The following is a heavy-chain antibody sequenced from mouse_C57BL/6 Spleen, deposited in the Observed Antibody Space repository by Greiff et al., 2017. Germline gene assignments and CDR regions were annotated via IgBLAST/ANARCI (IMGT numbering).Heavy chain of an antibody. CDR1: GFNIKNTY. CDR2: IDPANGNT. D-gene: IGHD2-3*01. V-gene: IGHV14-3*01. CDR3: ARSPDGYYPYYAMDY. Sequence: VHVKQSVAELVRPGASVKLSCTASGFNIKNTYMHWVKQRPEQGLEWIGRIDPANGNTKYAPKFQGKATITADTSSNTAYLQLSSLTSEDTAIYYCARSPDGYYPYYAMDYWGQGTSVTVSS. J-gene: IGHJ4*01.